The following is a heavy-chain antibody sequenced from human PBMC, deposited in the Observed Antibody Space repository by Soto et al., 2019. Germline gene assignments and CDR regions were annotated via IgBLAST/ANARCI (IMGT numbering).Heavy chain of an antibody. D-gene: IGHD2-2*01. CDR1: GYPFTSYG. CDR2: TSTYNGNT. J-gene: IGHJ4*02. V-gene: IGHV1-18*01. CDR3: ARSRNCSGSSCDGDQW. Sequence: QVQLVQSGPDVKQPGASVKVSCKASGYPFTSYGITWVRQAPGQGLEWMGWTSTYNGNTNFAQNLQGRVIMTTDTATNPAYMQLRNLTSDDTAFFYCARSRNCSGSSCDGDQWWGQGPQVSVSS.